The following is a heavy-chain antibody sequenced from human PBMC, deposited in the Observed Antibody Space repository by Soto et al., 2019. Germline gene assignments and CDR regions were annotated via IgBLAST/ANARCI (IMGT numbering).Heavy chain of an antibody. J-gene: IGHJ4*02. Sequence: QLQLQESGSGLVKPSQTLSLTCAVSGGSISSGGYSWSWIRQPSGKGLEWIGYIYHGESTYYNPSLKSRVSISVDRSKNQFSLKLSSVTAADTAVYFCARAEGGIFYYWGQATLVTVSS. V-gene: IGHV4-30-2*01. CDR3: ARAEGGIFYY. CDR1: GGSISSGGYS. CDR2: IYHGEST.